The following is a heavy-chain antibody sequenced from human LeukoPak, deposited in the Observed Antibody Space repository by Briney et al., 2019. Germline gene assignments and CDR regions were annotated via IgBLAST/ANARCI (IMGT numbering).Heavy chain of an antibody. J-gene: IGHJ5*02. CDR3: ARGDIDSSGYFLNWFDP. D-gene: IGHD3-22*01. CDR1: GGTFSSYA. Sequence: ASVKVSCKASGGTFSSYAISWVRQAPGQGLEWMGWINPYAAYTKYAQKFQGRVTMTTDTSTRTAYMDLRSLRSDDTAVYYCARGDIDSSGYFLNWFDPWGQGTLVIVSS. V-gene: IGHV1-18*01. CDR2: INPYAAYT.